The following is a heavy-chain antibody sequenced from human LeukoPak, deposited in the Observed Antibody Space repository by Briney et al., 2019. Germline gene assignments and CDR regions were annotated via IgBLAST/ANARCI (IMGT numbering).Heavy chain of an antibody. CDR2: INDNGDGT. D-gene: IGHD1-7*01. CDR1: GFTFSSYA. Sequence: GGSLRLSCAASGFTFSSYAMSWVRQAPGKGLKWVSTINDNGDGTYYADSVKGRFTISRDNSYNTVSLQMNSLRDEDTGVYYCARDFSGTTPMWMGPAFDIWGQGTMVTVSS. V-gene: IGHV3-23*01. CDR3: ARDFSGTTPMWMGPAFDI. J-gene: IGHJ3*02.